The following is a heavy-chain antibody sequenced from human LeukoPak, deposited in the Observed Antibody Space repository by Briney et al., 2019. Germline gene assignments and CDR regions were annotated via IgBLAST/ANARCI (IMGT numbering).Heavy chain of an antibody. CDR1: GYSISSGYY. J-gene: IGHJ3*02. CDR2: IYHSGST. D-gene: IGHD3-10*01. Sequence: SETLSLTCTVSGYSISSGYYWGWIRQPPGKGLEWIGSIYHSGSTYYNPSLKSRVTISVDTSKNQFSLKLSSVTAADTAVYYCARLVELLWFGELSPTDAFDIWGQGTMVTVSS. V-gene: IGHV4-38-2*02. CDR3: ARLVELLWFGELSPTDAFDI.